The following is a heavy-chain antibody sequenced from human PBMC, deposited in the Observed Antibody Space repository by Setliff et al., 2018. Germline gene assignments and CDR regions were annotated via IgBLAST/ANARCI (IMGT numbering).Heavy chain of an antibody. D-gene: IGHD1-7*01. CDR1: GIAFTSCA. J-gene: IGHJ4*02. CDR2: VSVSGDNT. CDR3: AKPQVELRWGFES. V-gene: IGHV3-23*01. Sequence: GRSLRLSCVASGIAFTSCAMSWVRQAPGKGLEWVSTVSVSGDNTYYTDSVKGRFTIFRDGSKNTLYLQMTRLRAEDTAVYYCAKPQVELRWGFESWGQGTPVTVSS.